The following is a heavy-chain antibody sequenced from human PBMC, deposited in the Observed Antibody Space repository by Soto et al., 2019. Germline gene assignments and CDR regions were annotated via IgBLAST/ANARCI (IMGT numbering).Heavy chain of an antibody. D-gene: IGHD3-22*01. Sequence: GESLKISCKGSGYSFAGYWITWVRQKPGKGLEWMGRIDPSDSQTYYSPSFRGHVTISVTKSITTVFLQWSSLRALDTAMYYCARQIYDSDTGPNFQYYFESWGQGTPVTVSS. J-gene: IGHJ4*02. V-gene: IGHV5-10-1*01. CDR3: ARQIYDSDTGPNFQYYFES. CDR2: IDPSDSQT. CDR1: GYSFAGYW.